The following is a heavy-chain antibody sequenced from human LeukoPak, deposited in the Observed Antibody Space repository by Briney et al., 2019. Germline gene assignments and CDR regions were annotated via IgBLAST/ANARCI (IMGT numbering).Heavy chain of an antibody. CDR2: IIPIFGTA. CDR1: GGAFSSYA. CDR3: ARDGSYDSSGYDFDY. Sequence: ASVKVSCKASGGAFSSYAISWVRQAPGQGLEWMGGIIPIFGTANYAQKFQGRVTITADESTSTAYMELSRLRSEGTAVYYCARDGSYDSSGYDFDYWGQGTLVTVSS. V-gene: IGHV1-69*13. J-gene: IGHJ4*02. D-gene: IGHD3-22*01.